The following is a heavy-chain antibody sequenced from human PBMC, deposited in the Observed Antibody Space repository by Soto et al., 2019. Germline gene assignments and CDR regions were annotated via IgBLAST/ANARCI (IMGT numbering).Heavy chain of an antibody. D-gene: IGHD5-12*01. V-gene: IGHV3-23*01. CDR3: VKDFRVGYDWTHD. Sequence: DVQLLESGGDLVQPGGSLRLSCAASGFIFSNYAMSWVRQAPGKGLEWVSLIRGSGGTTNYADSVKGRFTVSRDNSKNILHLQMNSLRAEDTAVYYCVKDFRVGYDWTHDWGQGTLVTVSS. CDR2: IRGSGGTT. CDR1: GFIFSNYA. J-gene: IGHJ4*02.